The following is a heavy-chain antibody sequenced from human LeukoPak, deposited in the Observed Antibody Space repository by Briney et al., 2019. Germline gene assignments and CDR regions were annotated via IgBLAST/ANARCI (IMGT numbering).Heavy chain of an antibody. D-gene: IGHD2-2*02. J-gene: IGHJ4*02. CDR2: ISWDGSTT. CDR1: GFTFDDYC. Sequence: GGSLRLSCAASGFTFDDYCMHWIRLAPGKGLEWVSFISWDGSTTYYADSVKGRFTISRDKSKNSLYLQMNSLRAEDTAVYYCAKDLFPKSLYRYGPSINCWGQGTLVTVSS. CDR3: AKDLFPKSLYRYGPSINC. V-gene: IGHV3-43D*04.